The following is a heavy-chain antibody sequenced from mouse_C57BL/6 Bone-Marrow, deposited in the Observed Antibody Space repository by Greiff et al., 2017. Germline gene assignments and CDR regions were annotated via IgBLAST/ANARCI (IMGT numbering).Heavy chain of an antibody. CDR1: GYTFTSYW. V-gene: IGHV1-69*01. D-gene: IGHD2-2*01. Sequence: QVQLQQPGAELVMPGASVKLSCKASGYTFTSYWMHWVKQRPGQGLEWIGEIDPSDSYTNYNQKFKGKATLTVDTSSSTAYMQLSSLTSDDSAVYYCARKNYTGYDGAYWGQGTLVTVSA. CDR3: ARKNYTGYDGAY. CDR2: IDPSDSYT. J-gene: IGHJ3*01.